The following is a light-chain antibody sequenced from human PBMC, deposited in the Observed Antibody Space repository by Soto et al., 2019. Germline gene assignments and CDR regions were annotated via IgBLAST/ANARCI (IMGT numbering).Light chain of an antibody. Sequence: QSALTQPASVSGSLGQSITISCTGTSSDVGAYDYVSWYQQHPGKAPKLMIYDVSNRPSGVSNRFSGSKSGNTASLTISGLQAEDEADYYCSSYTTTSSLYVFRTGTKVTDL. J-gene: IGLJ1*01. CDR2: DVS. CDR1: SSDVGAYDY. V-gene: IGLV2-14*01. CDR3: SSYTTTSSLYV.